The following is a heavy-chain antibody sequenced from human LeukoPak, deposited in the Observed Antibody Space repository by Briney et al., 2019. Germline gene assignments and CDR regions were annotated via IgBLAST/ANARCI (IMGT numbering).Heavy chain of an antibody. D-gene: IGHD3-22*01. V-gene: IGHV3-30-3*01. CDR2: ISYDGSNK. Sequence: GGSLRLSCAASGFTFSSYVMHWVRQAPGKGLEWVAVISYDGSNKYYADSVKGRFTISRDNSKNTLYLQMNSLRAEDTAVYYCARGRFNYDSSGYSSFYHWGQGTLVTVSS. CDR1: GFTFSSYV. CDR3: ARGRFNYDSSGYSSFYH. J-gene: IGHJ4*02.